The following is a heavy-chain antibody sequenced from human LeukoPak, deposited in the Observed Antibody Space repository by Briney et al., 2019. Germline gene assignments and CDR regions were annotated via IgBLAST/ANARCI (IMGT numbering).Heavy chain of an antibody. CDR3: TLEYNYSGFDY. CDR2: ISYDGREI. V-gene: IGHV3-30-3*01. CDR1: GFAFRRFA. J-gene: IGHJ4*02. Sequence: PGGSLRLSCASSGFAFRRFAIHWVRHAPGKGLEWVSTISYDGREIFYADSVGGRFTISRDNSRGTVSLRMNSLTSEDTARYFCTLEYNYSGFDYWGQGTLVTVSS. D-gene: IGHD1-1*01.